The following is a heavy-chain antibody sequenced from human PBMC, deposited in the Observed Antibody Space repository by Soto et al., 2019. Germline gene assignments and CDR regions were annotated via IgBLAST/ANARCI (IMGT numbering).Heavy chain of an antibody. CDR1: GGTFSSYA. V-gene: IGHV1-69*13. CDR2: IIPTFGTA. Sequence: GASVKVSCKASGGTFSSYAISWVRQAPGQGLEWMGGIIPTFGTANYAQKFQGRVTITAGESTSTAYMELSSLRSEDTTVYYCARVASAWIKDAFDIWGQGTMVTVSS. CDR3: ARVASAWIKDAFDI. J-gene: IGHJ3*02. D-gene: IGHD5-12*01.